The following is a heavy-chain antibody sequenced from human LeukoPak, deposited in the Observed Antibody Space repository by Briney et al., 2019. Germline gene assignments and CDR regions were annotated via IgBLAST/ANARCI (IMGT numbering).Heavy chain of an antibody. J-gene: IGHJ4*02. D-gene: IGHD2-21*02. CDR2: IGSGSQNI. CDR1: GFAFSSYG. V-gene: IGHV3-48*01. Sequence: PGGSLRLSCIASGFAFSSYGMNWVRQAPGKGLEWVSYIGSGSQNIYYADSVKGRFTISRDKAKNSLYLQMNSLRAEDTAVYYCARELLFYYWGQGTLVTVSS. CDR3: ARELLFYY.